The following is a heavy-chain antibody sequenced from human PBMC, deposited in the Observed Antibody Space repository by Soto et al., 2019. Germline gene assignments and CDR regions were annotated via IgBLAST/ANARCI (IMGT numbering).Heavy chain of an antibody. CDR1: GFTFSSYS. D-gene: IGHD6-13*01. J-gene: IGHJ3*02. Sequence: GGSLRLSCAASGFTFSSYSMNWVRQAPGKGLEWVSSISSSSSYIYYADSVKGRFTISRDNAKNSLYLQMNSLRAEDTAVYYCARDVAAAGGKAFDIWGQGTMVTVSS. CDR2: ISSSSSYI. CDR3: ARDVAAAGGKAFDI. V-gene: IGHV3-21*01.